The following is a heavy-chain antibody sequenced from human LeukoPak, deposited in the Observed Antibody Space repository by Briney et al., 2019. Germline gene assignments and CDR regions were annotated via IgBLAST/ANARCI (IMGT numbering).Heavy chain of an antibody. J-gene: IGHJ1*01. Sequence: PGGSLRLSCAASGFTFSDYYMSWIRQAPGKGPEWVSYISSSGSTIYYADSVKGRFTISRDNAKNSLYLQMNSLRAEDTAVYYCADIAAAGTLEYFQHWGQGTLVTVSS. D-gene: IGHD6-13*01. CDR2: ISSSGSTI. V-gene: IGHV3-11*01. CDR3: ADIAAAGTLEYFQH. CDR1: GFTFSDYY.